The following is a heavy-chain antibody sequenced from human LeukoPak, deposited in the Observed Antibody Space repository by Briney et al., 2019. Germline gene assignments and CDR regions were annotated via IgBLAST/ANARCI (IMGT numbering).Heavy chain of an antibody. V-gene: IGHV4-34*01. J-gene: IGHJ4*02. CDR2: INHSGTT. CDR3: ARSEGSGSTVLHY. D-gene: IGHD3-10*01. Sequence: PSETLSLTCAVYGGSFSGYYWTLIRQPPGKGLEWIGEINHSGTTNYNPSLKSRVTISVDTSKNQFSLKLSSVTAAETAVYFCARSEGSGSTVLHYWGQGTLVTVSS. CDR1: GGSFSGYY.